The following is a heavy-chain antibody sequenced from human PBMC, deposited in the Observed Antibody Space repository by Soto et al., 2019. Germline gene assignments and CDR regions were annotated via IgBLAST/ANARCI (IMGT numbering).Heavy chain of an antibody. D-gene: IGHD3-10*01. J-gene: IGHJ4*02. CDR3: ARGGGWVGEASFDT. V-gene: IGHV1-3*01. Sequence: QVQLEQSGAEVKKPGASVKVSCQTSGYTFTSYTLHWVRQAPGQGLEWLGWINAGNGREKYSQRFQDRVSLSTDRSTSTAFMEIRALRSEDRAVFFWARGGGWVGEASFDTWGQGTLVIVSS. CDR1: GYTFTSYT. CDR2: INAGNGRE.